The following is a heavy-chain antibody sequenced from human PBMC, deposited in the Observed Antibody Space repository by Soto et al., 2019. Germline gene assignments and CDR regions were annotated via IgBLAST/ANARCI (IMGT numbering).Heavy chain of an antibody. CDR3: ARGIDNWNWFDP. Sequence: SETLSLTCTVSGGSISSGGYYWSWIRQHPGKGLEWIGYIYYSGSTYYNPSLKSRVTISVDTSKNQFSLKLSSVTAADTAVHYCARGIDNWNWFDPWGQGTLVTVSS. V-gene: IGHV4-31*03. J-gene: IGHJ5*02. D-gene: IGHD1-20*01. CDR2: IYYSGST. CDR1: GGSISSGGYY.